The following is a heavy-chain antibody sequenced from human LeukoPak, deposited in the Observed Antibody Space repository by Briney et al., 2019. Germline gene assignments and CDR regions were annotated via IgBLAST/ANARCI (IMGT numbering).Heavy chain of an antibody. J-gene: IGHJ4*02. CDR1: GFSFSTQE. CDR2: ISSNSRTI. V-gene: IGHV3-48*03. Sequence: GGSLRLSCATSGFSFSTQEMNWVRQAPGKGLEWVSYISSNSRTIYYADSVKGRFTISRDNTRNSVFLQLNSLRVEDTGFYYCARGSYTGFDLYFDYWGQGTLVTVSS. CDR3: ARGSYTGFDLYFDY. D-gene: IGHD5-12*01.